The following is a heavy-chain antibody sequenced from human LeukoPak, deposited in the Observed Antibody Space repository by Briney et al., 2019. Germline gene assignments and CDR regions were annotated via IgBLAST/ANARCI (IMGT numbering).Heavy chain of an antibody. V-gene: IGHV1-46*01. Sequence: ASVKVSCKASGYTFTSYYMHWVRQAPGQGLEWMGIINTSDGGTRYAQKFQGRVTMTRDTSTSTVDMELSSLRSEDTVVYYCATINSGFDYWGQGTLVTVSS. CDR1: GYTFTSYY. CDR2: INTSDGGT. D-gene: IGHD4-23*01. J-gene: IGHJ4*02. CDR3: ATINSGFDY.